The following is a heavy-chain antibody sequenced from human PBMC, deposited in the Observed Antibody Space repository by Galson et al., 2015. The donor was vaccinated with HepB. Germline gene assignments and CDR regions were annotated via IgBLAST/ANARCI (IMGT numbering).Heavy chain of an antibody. Sequence: SVKVSCKASGYTFTSYDINWVRQATGQGLEWMGWMNPNSGNTGYAQKFQGRVTMTRNTSISTAYMELSSLRSEDTAVYYCARDFREVVVVVAATLGLVFDIWGQGTMVTVSS. J-gene: IGHJ3*02. V-gene: IGHV1-8*01. CDR3: ARDFREVVVVVAATLGLVFDI. CDR1: GYTFTSYD. D-gene: IGHD2-15*01. CDR2: MNPNSGNT.